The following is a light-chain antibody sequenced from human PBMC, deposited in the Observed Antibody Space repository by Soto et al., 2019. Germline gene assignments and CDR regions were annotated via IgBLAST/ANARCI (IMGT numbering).Light chain of an antibody. J-gene: IGKJ1*01. V-gene: IGKV3-20*01. CDR3: QHYDSLRWT. Sequence: EIVLTQSPGTLSLSPGEGATLSCRASQSVSSSYIAWYQQRPGQTPSLLIYGASTRATGIPDRFSGSGSGTHFTLTISRLEPGDFAVYYCQHYDSLRWTFGLGTKVDIK. CDR1: QSVSSSY. CDR2: GAS.